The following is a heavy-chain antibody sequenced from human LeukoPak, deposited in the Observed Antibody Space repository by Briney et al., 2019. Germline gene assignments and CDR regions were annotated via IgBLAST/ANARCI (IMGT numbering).Heavy chain of an antibody. Sequence: ASVKVSCKASGYTFTSYGISWVRQAPGQGLEWMGWISAYNGNTNYAQKLQGRVTMTTDTSTSTVYMELSSLRSEDTAVYYCARYSGSSDAFDIWGQGTMVTVSS. CDR1: GYTFTSYG. CDR2: ISAYNGNT. V-gene: IGHV1-18*01. J-gene: IGHJ3*02. D-gene: IGHD1-26*01. CDR3: ARYSGSSDAFDI.